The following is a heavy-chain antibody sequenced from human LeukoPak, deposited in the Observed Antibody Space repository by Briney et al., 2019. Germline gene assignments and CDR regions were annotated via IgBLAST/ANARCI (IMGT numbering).Heavy chain of an antibody. CDR2: IDPTDSYT. CDR3: ARRGRSSSNFDF. D-gene: IGHD6-6*01. Sequence: EESLKISCKGSGYIFTSYWITWVLQMPGKGLEWMGMIDPTDSYTNYSPSFQGHVTISTDKSISTAYLHWTSLKASDTAIYYCARRGRSSSNFDFWGQGTLVTVSS. J-gene: IGHJ4*02. CDR1: GYIFTSYW. V-gene: IGHV5-10-1*01.